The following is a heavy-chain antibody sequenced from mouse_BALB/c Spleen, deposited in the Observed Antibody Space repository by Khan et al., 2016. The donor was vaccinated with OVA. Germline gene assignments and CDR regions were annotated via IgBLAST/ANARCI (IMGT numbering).Heavy chain of an antibody. V-gene: IGHV1-7*01. D-gene: IGHD1-1*01. CDR2: INPSTGDT. CDR3: AKRGRRWEFDY. J-gene: IGHJ2*01. CDR1: GYTFTNYW. Sequence: QVRLQQSGAELAKPGASVKMSCKASGYTFTNYWILWVKQRPGQGLEWIGYINPSTGDTEYNQNFKDKATLTADKSSSTAYMQLTSLTSEDSAVYYCAKRGRRWEFDYGGQGTTLTVSS.